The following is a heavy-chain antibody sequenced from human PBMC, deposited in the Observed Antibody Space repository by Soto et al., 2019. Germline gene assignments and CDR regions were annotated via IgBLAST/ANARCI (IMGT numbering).Heavy chain of an antibody. J-gene: IGHJ4*02. D-gene: IGHD5-12*01. V-gene: IGHV3-23*01. CDR2: VSGGGDYT. CDR1: GFTFSSYA. Sequence: EVQLLESGGGLEQPGGSLRLSCAVSGFTFSSYAMTWVRQAPGKGLEWVSTVSGGGDYTYYADSVKGRFTISRDNSKNTLYLQMNSLRAEDTAIYYCAKGGSGYDYEFDYWGRGTLVTVSS. CDR3: AKGGSGYDYEFDY.